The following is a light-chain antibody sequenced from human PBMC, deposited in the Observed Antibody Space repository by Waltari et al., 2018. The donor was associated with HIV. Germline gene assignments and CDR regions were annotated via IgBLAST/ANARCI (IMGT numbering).Light chain of an antibody. CDR1: SMDIGVYTY. CDR2: DFR. V-gene: IGLV2-14*03. CDR3: SSDKRGSALEV. Sequence: QSVLTQPASVSGSPGQSITTACTGTSMDIGVYTYVSSYQQHPGKVPKLMILDFRKRPSGISSRFSGYKSGKTASLTISGLQAEDEADYYCSSDKRGSALEVFGGGTKLTVL. J-gene: IGLJ2*01.